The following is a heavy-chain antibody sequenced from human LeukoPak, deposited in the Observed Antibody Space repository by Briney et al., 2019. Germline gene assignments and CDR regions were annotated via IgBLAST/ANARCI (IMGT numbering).Heavy chain of an antibody. CDR1: GGSISSGSYY. CDR3: ARGATVLRYFDWLVV. J-gene: IGHJ5*02. Sequence: PSETLSLTCTVSGGSISSGSYYWSWIRQPAGKGLEWIGRIYTSGSTNYNPSLKSRVTISVDTSKNQFSLKLSPVTAADTAVYYCARGATVLRYFDWLVVWGQGTLVTVSS. CDR2: IYTSGST. V-gene: IGHV4-61*02. D-gene: IGHD3-9*01.